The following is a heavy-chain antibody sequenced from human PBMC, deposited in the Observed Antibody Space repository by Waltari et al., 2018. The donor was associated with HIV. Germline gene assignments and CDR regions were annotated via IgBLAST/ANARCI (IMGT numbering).Heavy chain of an antibody. CDR3: TRAVFWSTFFSDNFFDY. CDR1: RFNFSNYW. D-gene: IGHD3-3*01. V-gene: IGHV3-74*01. Sequence: EVELVESGGGLVQPGGSLRLSCAASRFNFSNYWIYWVRQVPGKGLVGVSRVNGDASSTDYAESVRGRFTISRDNAKNTVFLQMDSLRAEDTAVYYCTRAVFWSTFFSDNFFDYWGQGTPLTVSS. J-gene: IGHJ4*02. CDR2: VNGDASST.